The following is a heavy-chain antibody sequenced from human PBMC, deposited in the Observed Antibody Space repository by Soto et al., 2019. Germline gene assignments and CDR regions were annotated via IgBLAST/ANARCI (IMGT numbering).Heavy chain of an antibody. CDR1: GGSISSSSYY. Sequence: SETLSLTCTVSGGSISSSSYYWGWIRQPPGKGLEWIGSIYYSGSTYYNPSLKSRVTISVDTSKNQFSLKLSSVTAADTAVYYCARHPTYDFWSHQLYMDVWGKGTTVTVSS. D-gene: IGHD3-3*01. J-gene: IGHJ6*03. CDR2: IYYSGST. V-gene: IGHV4-39*01. CDR3: ARHPTYDFWSHQLYMDV.